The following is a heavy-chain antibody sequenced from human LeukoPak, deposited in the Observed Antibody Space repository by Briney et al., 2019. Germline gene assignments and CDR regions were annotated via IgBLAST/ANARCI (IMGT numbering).Heavy chain of an antibody. J-gene: IGHJ6*02. V-gene: IGHV3-7*01. CDR1: GFTFSSYW. CDR2: IKQDGSEK. CDR3: ARDKGITMVRGVIITSPYGMDV. D-gene: IGHD3-10*01. Sequence: PGGSLRLSCAASGFTFSSYWMSWVRQAPGKGLEGVANIKQDGSEKYYVDSVKGRFTISRDNAKTSLYLQINSLRAEDTAVYYCARDKGITMVRGVIITSPYGMDVWGQGTTVTVSS.